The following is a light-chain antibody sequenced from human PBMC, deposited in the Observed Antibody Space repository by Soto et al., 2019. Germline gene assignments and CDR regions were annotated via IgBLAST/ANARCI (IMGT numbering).Light chain of an antibody. CDR1: QGIRND. CDR2: AAS. J-gene: IGKJ1*01. Sequence: DIQMTQFPSSLSASVGDRVTITCRASQGIRNDLGWYQQKPGKAPKLLIYAASSFQSGVPSRFTGSGSATEFTLAISSLQPEDSATFYCLQHSTYPLTFGPGTKVAIK. V-gene: IGKV1-17*01. CDR3: LQHSTYPLT.